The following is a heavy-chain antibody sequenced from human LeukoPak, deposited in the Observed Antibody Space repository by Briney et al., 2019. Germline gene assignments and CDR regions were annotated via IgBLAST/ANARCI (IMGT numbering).Heavy chain of an antibody. D-gene: IGHD3-10*01. J-gene: IGHJ4*02. Sequence: GGSLRLSCAASGFTFSSYAMSWVRQAPGKGLEWVSAISGSGGSTYYADSVKGRFTISRDNSKNTLYLQMNSLRAEDTAVYYCAKSLLWFGDYRYYFDYWGQGTLVTVSS. CDR2: ISGSGGST. CDR3: AKSLLWFGDYRYYFDY. V-gene: IGHV3-23*01. CDR1: GFTFSSYA.